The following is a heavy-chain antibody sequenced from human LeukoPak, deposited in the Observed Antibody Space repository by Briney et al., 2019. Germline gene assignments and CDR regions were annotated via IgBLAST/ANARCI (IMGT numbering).Heavy chain of an antibody. J-gene: IGHJ4*02. CDR3: VRDFRCSGGSCPLFDY. CDR1: GFTFRSYA. Sequence: PGGSLRLSCTASGFTFRSYAMSWVRQAPGKGLDWVSGINEPGGYTYYADSVKGRFTISRDNSENPLYLQMNSLRVEATAVYYCVRDFRCSGGSCPLFDYWGQGTLVTVSS. CDR2: INEPGGYT. D-gene: IGHD2-15*01. V-gene: IGHV3-23*01.